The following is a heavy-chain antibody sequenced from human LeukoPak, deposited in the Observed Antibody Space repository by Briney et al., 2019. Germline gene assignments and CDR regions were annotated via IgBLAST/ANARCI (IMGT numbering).Heavy chain of an antibody. J-gene: IGHJ4*02. V-gene: IGHV1-69*13. CDR3: ARGEASEIDYFDC. CDR2: IIPIFGTA. D-gene: IGHD5-24*01. Sequence: SVKVSCKASGGIFSSYAISWVRQAPGQGLEWMGGIIPIFGTANYAQKFQGRVRIIADESTSTAYMELSSLRSEDMAVYYCARGEASEIDYFDCWGQGTLVTVSS. CDR1: GGIFSSYA.